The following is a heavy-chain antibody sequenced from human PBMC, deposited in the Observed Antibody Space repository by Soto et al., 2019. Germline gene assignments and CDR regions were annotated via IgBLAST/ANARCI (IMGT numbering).Heavy chain of an antibody. V-gene: IGHV3-30*03. D-gene: IGHD3-10*01. CDR2: ISYDGSNK. CDR3: AIENAEVYYYGSGSLAENGTDV. Sequence: PGGSLRLYCAASGFTFSSYGMHWVRQAPGKGLEWVAVISYDGSNKYYADSVKGRFTISRDNSKNTPYLQMNSLRAEDTAVYYCAIENAEVYYYGSGSLAENGTDVWGQGTTVTVSS. CDR1: GFTFSSYG. J-gene: IGHJ6*02.